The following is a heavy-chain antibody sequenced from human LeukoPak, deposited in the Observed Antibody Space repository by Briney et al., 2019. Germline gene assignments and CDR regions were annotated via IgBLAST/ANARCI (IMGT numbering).Heavy chain of an antibody. J-gene: IGHJ5*02. CDR3: AKAPRSSGASENNWFDP. D-gene: IGHD1-26*01. V-gene: IGHV3-21*04. Sequence: GGSLRLSCAASGFTFGSYSMNWVRQAPGERLEWVSSISSSSSYIYYADSVRGRFTISRDNSMNTLYPQMNTLRAEDTAVYYCAKAPRSSGASENNWFDPWGQGTLVTVSS. CDR1: GFTFGSYS. CDR2: ISSSSSYI.